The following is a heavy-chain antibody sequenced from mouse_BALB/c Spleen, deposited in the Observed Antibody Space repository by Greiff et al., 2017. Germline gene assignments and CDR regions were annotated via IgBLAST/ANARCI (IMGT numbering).Heavy chain of an antibody. CDR2: ISYSGST. Sequence: EVQLQESGPGLVKPSQSLSLTCTVTGYSITSDYAWNWIRQFPGNKLEWMGYISYSGSTSYNPSLKSRISITRDTSKNQFFLQLNSVTTEDTATYYCAKGIDYGNYEGGAMDYWGQGTSVTVSS. D-gene: IGHD2-1*01. CDR1: GYSITSDYA. CDR3: AKGIDYGNYEGGAMDY. V-gene: IGHV3-2*02. J-gene: IGHJ4*01.